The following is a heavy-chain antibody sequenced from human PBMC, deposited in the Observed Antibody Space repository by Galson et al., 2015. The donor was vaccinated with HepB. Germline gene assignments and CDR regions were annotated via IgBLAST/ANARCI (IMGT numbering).Heavy chain of an antibody. V-gene: IGHV3-43*01. J-gene: IGHJ4*02. CDR1: GFTFHDYT. D-gene: IGHD3-22*01. CDR2: ISWDGGGT. Sequence: SLRLSCAASGFTFHDYTMHWVRQAPGKGLEWVSLISWDGGGTYYADSVKGRFTISRDNRKNSLYLEMNSLRTEDTALYYCAKDFFHATSGYYGCSDYWGQGTPVTVSS. CDR3: AKDFFHATSGYYGCSDY.